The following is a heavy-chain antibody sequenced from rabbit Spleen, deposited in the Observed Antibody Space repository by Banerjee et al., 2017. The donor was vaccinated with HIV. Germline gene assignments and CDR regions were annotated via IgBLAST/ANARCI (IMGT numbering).Heavy chain of an antibody. J-gene: IGHJ6*01. CDR1: SFSFSDRDV. D-gene: IGHD1-1*01. CDR3: ARGTSFSSYGMDL. Sequence: QEQLVESGGGLVKPGASLTLTCKASSFSFSDRDVMCWVRQAPGKGLEWIACINAATGKPVYATWANGRFSISRPSSTTVTLQMTSLTAADTATYFCARGTSFSSYGMDLWGPDTLVTVS. CDR2: INAATGKP. V-gene: IGHV1S45*01.